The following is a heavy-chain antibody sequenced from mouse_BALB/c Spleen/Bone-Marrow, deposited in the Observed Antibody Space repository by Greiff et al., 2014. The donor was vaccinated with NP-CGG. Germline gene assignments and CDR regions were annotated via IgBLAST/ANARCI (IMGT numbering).Heavy chain of an antibody. J-gene: IGHJ2*01. D-gene: IGHD1-1*01. Sequence: EVKLVESGGGLVQPGGSLRLSCATSGFTFTDYYMSWVRQPPGKALEWLGFIRNKANGYTTEYSASVKGRFTISRDNSQSILYLQMNTLRAEDSATYYCARDIYGGDYWGQGTTLTVSS. CDR1: GFTFTDYY. CDR3: ARDIYGGDY. V-gene: IGHV7-3*02. CDR2: IRNKANGYTT.